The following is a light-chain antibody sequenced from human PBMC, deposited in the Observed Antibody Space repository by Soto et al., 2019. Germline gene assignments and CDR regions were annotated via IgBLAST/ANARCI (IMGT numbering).Light chain of an antibody. V-gene: IGKV3-11*01. CDR3: QHRSNWPPYT. J-gene: IGKJ2*01. Sequence: EIVLTQSPATLSLSPGERATLSCRASQSVSSYLAWYQQKPGQAPRLLIYDASNMATGIPARFSGSGSGTDFTLTISSLATEDFAVYYCQHRSNWPPYTFGNGTKLEIK. CDR2: DAS. CDR1: QSVSSY.